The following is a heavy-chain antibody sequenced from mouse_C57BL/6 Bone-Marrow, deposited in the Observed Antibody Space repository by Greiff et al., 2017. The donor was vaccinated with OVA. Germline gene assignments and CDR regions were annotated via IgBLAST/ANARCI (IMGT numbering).Heavy chain of an antibody. CDR3: ARERDYYAMDY. CDR2: ISSGSSTI. V-gene: IGHV5-17*01. CDR1: GFTFSDYG. J-gene: IGHJ4*01. Sequence: EVQRVESGGGLVKPGGSLKLSCAASGFTFSDYGMHWVRQAPEKGLEWVAYISSGSSTIYYADTVKGRFTISRDNAKNTLFLQMTSLRSEDTAMYYCARERDYYAMDYWGQGTSVTVSS.